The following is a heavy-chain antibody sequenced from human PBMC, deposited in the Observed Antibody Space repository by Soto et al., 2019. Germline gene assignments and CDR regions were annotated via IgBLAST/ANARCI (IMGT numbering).Heavy chain of an antibody. CDR3: ARDEGGYCSGGSCPLVDY. CDR2: ISYDGSNK. J-gene: IGHJ4*02. Sequence: RGSLRLSCAASGFTFSSYAMHWIRQAPGKGLEWVAVISYDGSNKYYADSVKGRFTISRDNSKNTLYLQMNSLRAEGTAVYYCARDEGGYCSGGSCPLVDYCGQGTLVTVS. D-gene: IGHD2-15*01. CDR1: GFTFSSYA. V-gene: IGHV3-30-3*01.